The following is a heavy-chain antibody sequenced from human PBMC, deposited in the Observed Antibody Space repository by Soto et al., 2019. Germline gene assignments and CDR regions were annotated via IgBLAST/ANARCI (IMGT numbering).Heavy chain of an antibody. CDR1: GDSVSSNSVA. CDR3: ARGRFNAFGI. V-gene: IGHV6-1*01. CDR2: TYYRSKWYN. J-gene: IGHJ3*02. D-gene: IGHD3-3*01. Sequence: QVQLQQSGPGLVKPSQTLSLTCAISGDSVSSNSVAWNWIRQSPSRGLEWLGRTYYRSKWYNDYGVTVKGRITSNPDTSKNQFSLRLNSVTPEDTAVYYCARGRFNAFGIWGQGTMVTVSS.